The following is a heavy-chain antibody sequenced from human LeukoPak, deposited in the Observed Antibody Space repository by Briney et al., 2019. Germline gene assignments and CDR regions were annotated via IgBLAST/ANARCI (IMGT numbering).Heavy chain of an antibody. D-gene: IGHD3-10*01. V-gene: IGHV4-39*01. CDR2: IYYSGST. Sequence: SETLSLTCTVSGGSISSSSYYWGWIRQPPGKGLEWIGSIYYSGSTYYNPSLKSRVTISVDTSKNQFSLKLSSVTAADTAVYYCAGTLPRITPNWFDPWGQGTLVTVSS. CDR3: AGTLPRITPNWFDP. J-gene: IGHJ5*02. CDR1: GGSISSSSYY.